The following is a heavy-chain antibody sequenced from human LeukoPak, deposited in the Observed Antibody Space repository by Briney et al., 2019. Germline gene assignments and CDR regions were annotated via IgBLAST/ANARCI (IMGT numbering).Heavy chain of an antibody. CDR3: ARGGGLDV. Sequence: GGSLRLSCAASGFTFDDYAMHWVRQAPGKGLEWVSGISWNSGSIGYADSVKGRFTISRDNAKNSLYLQMSNLRAEDTAVYFCARGGGLDVWGQGATVTVSS. V-gene: IGHV3-9*01. CDR1: GFTFDDYA. CDR2: ISWNSGSI. D-gene: IGHD3-16*01. J-gene: IGHJ6*02.